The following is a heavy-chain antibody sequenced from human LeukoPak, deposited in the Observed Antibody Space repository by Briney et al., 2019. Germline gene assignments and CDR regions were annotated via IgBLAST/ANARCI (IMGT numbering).Heavy chain of an antibody. V-gene: IGHV4-34*01. D-gene: IGHD3-16*02. CDR1: GGSFSGYY. CDR2: INHSGST. J-gene: IGHJ4*02. Sequence: SETLSLTCAVYGGSFSGYYWSWIRQPPGKGLEWIGEINHSGSTNYNPSLKSRVTISVDTSKNQFSLKLSSVTAADTAVYYCARRVYVWGSYRYVSYYFDYWGQGTLVTVSS. CDR3: ARRVYVWGSYRYVSYYFDY.